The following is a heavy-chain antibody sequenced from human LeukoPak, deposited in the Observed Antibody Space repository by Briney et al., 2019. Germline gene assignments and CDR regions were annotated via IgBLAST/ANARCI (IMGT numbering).Heavy chain of an antibody. J-gene: IGHJ3*02. Sequence: PSETLPLTCTVSGGSISTSNYYWGWIRQPPGKGLEWIGNIFYSGSTYYSPSLKSRVTISLDTSRNQFSLKLTSVTAADTAVYYCARLVLDVAFDIWGQGTMVTVSS. V-gene: IGHV4-39*07. CDR3: ARLVLDVAFDI. CDR2: IFYSGST. D-gene: IGHD5-24*01. CDR1: GGSISTSNYY.